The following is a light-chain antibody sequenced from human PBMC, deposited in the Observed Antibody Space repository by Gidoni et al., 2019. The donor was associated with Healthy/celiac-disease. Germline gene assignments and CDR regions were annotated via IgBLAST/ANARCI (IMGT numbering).Light chain of an antibody. CDR3: NSRDSSGNHQV. V-gene: IGLV3-19*01. CDR1: SLRSYY. CDR2: GKN. J-gene: IGLJ2*01. Sequence: SSELTPDLAVSVSLGQTVRSTCQGDSLRSYYASCYQQKPGQAPVLVIYGKNNRPSGIPDRFSGSSSGNTASLTITGAQADDEADDYCNSRDSSGNHQVFGGGTKLTVL.